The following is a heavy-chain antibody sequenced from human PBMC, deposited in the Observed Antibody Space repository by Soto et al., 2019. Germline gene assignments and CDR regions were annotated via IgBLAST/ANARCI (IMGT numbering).Heavy chain of an antibody. CDR3: AKDRGYGDLDY. V-gene: IGHV3-30*18. D-gene: IGHD4-17*01. Sequence: QVQLVESGGGVVQPGRSLRLSCAASGFTFSSYGMHWVRQAPGKGLEWMAVISYDGSKKYYADSVKGRFTISRDNSKNTLYLQMNSLRAEDTAVYSCAKDRGYGDLDYWGQGTLVTVSS. CDR1: GFTFSSYG. J-gene: IGHJ4*02. CDR2: ISYDGSKK.